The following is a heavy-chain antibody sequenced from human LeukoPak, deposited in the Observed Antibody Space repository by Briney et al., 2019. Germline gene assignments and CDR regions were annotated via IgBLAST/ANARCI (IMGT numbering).Heavy chain of an antibody. D-gene: IGHD3-22*01. V-gene: IGHV1-2*02. CDR2: INPSSGGT. J-gene: IGHJ5*02. CDR3: ARPGGDYYDSSGYQNWFDP. Sequence: GASVKVSCKASGYTFTGYYMHWVRQAPGQGLEWMGWINPSSGGTNYAQKFQGRVTMTRDTSISTAYMELSRLRSDDTAVYYCARPGGDYYDSSGYQNWFDPWGQGTLVTVSS. CDR1: GYTFTGYY.